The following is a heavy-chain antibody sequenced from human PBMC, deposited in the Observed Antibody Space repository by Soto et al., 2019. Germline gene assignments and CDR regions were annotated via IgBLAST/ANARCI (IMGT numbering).Heavy chain of an antibody. Sequence: PSETLSLTCAVSGGSISSSNWWSWVRQPPGKGLEWIGEIYHSGSTNYNPSLKSRVTISVDKSKNQFSLKLSSVTAADTAVYYCANVNIVVVPAAIVEGWFDPWGQGTLVTVS. CDR3: ANVNIVVVPAAIVEGWFDP. D-gene: IGHD2-2*01. CDR1: GGSISSSNW. V-gene: IGHV4-4*02. J-gene: IGHJ5*02. CDR2: IYHSGST.